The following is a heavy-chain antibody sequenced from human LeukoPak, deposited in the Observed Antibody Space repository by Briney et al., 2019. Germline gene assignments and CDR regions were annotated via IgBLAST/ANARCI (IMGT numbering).Heavy chain of an antibody. V-gene: IGHV4-34*01. CDR1: GGSFSGYY. CDR2: INHSGST. J-gene: IGHJ5*02. CDR3: ASQPSVVPAPMRRYNWFDP. D-gene: IGHD2-2*01. Sequence: PSETLSLTCAVYGGSFSGYYWSWIRQPPGKGLEGIGEINHSGSTNYNPSLKRRVTISVDTSKNQFSLKLSSVTAADTAVYYCASQPSVVPAPMRRYNWFDPWGQGTLVTVSS.